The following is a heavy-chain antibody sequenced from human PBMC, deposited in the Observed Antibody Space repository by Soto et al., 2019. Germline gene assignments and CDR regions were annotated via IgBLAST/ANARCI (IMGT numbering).Heavy chain of an antibody. J-gene: IGHJ4*02. CDR3: ARGSPDQYDYVWGSYRYTRYFDY. Sequence: ASVKVSCKASGYTFTSYGISWVRQAPGQGLEWMRWISAYNGNTNYAQKHQGRVTMTTDTSTSTAYMELRSLRSDDTAVYYCARGSPDQYDYVWGSYRYTRYFDYWGQGTLVTVSS. D-gene: IGHD3-16*02. V-gene: IGHV1-18*01. CDR1: GYTFTSYG. CDR2: ISAYNGNT.